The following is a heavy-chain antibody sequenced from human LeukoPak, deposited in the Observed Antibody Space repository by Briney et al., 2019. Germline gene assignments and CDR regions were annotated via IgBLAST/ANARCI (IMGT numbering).Heavy chain of an antibody. J-gene: IGHJ4*02. CDR2: VSGSGGST. CDR1: GFTFSSYA. Sequence: GGSLRLSCAASGFTFSSYAMSWVRQAPGKGLEWVSAVSGSGGSTYYADSVKGRFTISRDNSKNTLYLQMNTLRAEDTAVYYCATPNRGYGGIFDYWGQGTLVTVSS. V-gene: IGHV3-23*01. CDR3: ATPNRGYGGIFDY. D-gene: IGHD6-25*01.